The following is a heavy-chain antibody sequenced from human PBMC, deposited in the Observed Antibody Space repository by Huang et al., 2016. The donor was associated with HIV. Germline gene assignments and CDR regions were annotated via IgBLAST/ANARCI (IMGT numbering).Heavy chain of an antibody. D-gene: IGHD5-12*01. CDR2: IFSSGST. CDR3: ARIAYRGGYNLAFDI. V-gene: IGHV4-4*07. Sequence: QVQLQESGPGLVKPSETLSLTCTVPGGSISTNYWSWIRQPAGKGLEWIGRIFSSGSTNYKPALESRVTMSIETSKNQFSLKLSSVTAADTAVYYCARIAYRGGYNLAFDIWGQGTMVTVSS. J-gene: IGHJ3*02. CDR1: GGSISTNY.